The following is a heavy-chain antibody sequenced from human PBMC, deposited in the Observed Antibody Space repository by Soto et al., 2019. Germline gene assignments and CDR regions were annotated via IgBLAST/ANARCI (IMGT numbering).Heavy chain of an antibody. Sequence: GAPVNVSCKASGSTCTHYVLSWVLQAPGQGLEWMGWISAYNGNTNYAQKLQGRVTMTTDTSTSTAYMELRSLRSDDTAVYYCARGLWLGDAFDIWGQGTMVTVS. V-gene: IGHV1-18*01. CDR1: GSTCTHYV. CDR2: ISAYNGNT. J-gene: IGHJ3*02. CDR3: ARGLWLGDAFDI. D-gene: IGHD6-19*01.